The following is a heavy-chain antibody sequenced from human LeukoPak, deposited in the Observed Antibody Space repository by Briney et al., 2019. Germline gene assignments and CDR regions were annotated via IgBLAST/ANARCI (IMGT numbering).Heavy chain of an antibody. V-gene: IGHV4-59*12. CDR2: IYHNGST. CDR3: ARGGGFQH. D-gene: IGHD1-26*01. J-gene: IGHJ1*01. Sequence: PSETLSLTCAVYGGSFSNYCWNWIRQPPGKGLEWIGYIYHNGSTKYNPSLRSRVTISIDTSKSQFSLKLSSVTAADTAVYYCARGGGFQHWGQGTLVTVSS. CDR1: GGSFSNYC.